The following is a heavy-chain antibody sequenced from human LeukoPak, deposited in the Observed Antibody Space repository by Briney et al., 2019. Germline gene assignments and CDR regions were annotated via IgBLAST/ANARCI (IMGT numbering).Heavy chain of an antibody. V-gene: IGHV1-8*01. D-gene: IGHD2-15*01. J-gene: IGHJ4*02. Sequence: ASVKVSCKASGYTFTSYDINWVRQATGQGLEWMGWMNPNSGNTGYAQKFQGRVTMTRNSSISTAYLELSSLRSEDTAVYCCARGPRYCSGGSCYSGTIRGWGQGTLVTVSS. CDR1: GYTFTSYD. CDR3: ARGPRYCSGGSCYSGTIRG. CDR2: MNPNSGNT.